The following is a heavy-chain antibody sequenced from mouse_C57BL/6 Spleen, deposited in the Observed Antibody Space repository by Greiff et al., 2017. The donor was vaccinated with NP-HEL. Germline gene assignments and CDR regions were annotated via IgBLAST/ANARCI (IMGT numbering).Heavy chain of an antibody. D-gene: IGHD1-1*01. J-gene: IGHJ2*01. V-gene: IGHV5-4*01. CDR3: ARYGSSSFDY. Sequence: EVQLVESGGGLVKPGGSLKLSCAASGFTFSSYAMSWVRQTPEKRLEWVATISDGGSYTYYPDNVKGRFTISRDNAKNNLYLQMSHLKSEDTAMYYCARYGSSSFDYWGQGTTLTVSS. CDR1: GFTFSSYA. CDR2: ISDGGSYT.